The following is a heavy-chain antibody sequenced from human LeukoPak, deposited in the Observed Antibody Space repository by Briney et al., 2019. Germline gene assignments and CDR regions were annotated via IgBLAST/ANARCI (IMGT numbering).Heavy chain of an antibody. CDR1: GGSISRGRYY. CDR3: AGGPGGDDFGC. Sequence: PSETLSLTLTVSGGSISRGRYYWRWLPQPPGTGREWLGYIYYSGSTYYNPSLKGRVTISVDTSKNQFSLKLSSVTAADTAVYYCAGGPGGDDFGCWGQRTLVTVSS. J-gene: IGHJ4*02. V-gene: IGHV4-31*03. D-gene: IGHD2-21*02. CDR2: IYYSGST.